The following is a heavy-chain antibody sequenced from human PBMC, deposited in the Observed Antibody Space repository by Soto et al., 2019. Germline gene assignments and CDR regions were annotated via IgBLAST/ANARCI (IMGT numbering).Heavy chain of an antibody. Sequence: GGSLRLSCAASGFTFSDHYMDWVRQAPGKGLEWVGRTRNKANSYTTEYAASVKGRFSISRDDSKNSLYLQMNSLKTEDTAVYYCARVHCSGGSCDSYIDYWGQGTLVTVSS. CDR3: ARVHCSGGSCDSYIDY. CDR1: GFTFSDHY. J-gene: IGHJ4*02. D-gene: IGHD2-15*01. V-gene: IGHV3-72*01. CDR2: TRNKANSYTT.